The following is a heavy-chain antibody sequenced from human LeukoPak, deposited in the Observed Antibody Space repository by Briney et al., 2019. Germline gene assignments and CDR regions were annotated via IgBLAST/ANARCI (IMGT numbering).Heavy chain of an antibody. CDR1: GFTFSSYS. V-gene: IGHV3-9*01. CDR3: AQRHPTHDAFDI. Sequence: QPGGSLRLSCAASGFTFSSYSMNWVRQAPGKGLEWVSGISWNSGSIGYADSVKGRFTISRDNAKNSLYLQMNSLRAEDTALYYCAQRHPTHDAFDIWGQGTMVTVSS. CDR2: ISWNSGSI. J-gene: IGHJ3*02.